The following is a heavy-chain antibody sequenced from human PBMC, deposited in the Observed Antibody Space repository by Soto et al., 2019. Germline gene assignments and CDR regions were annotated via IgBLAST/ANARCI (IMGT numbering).Heavy chain of an antibody. CDR3: ARRGYYDSSGHVAD. CDR1: GGTFSRYA. D-gene: IGHD3-22*01. CDR2: IIPILGTA. V-gene: IGHV1-69*01. Sequence: QVQLVQYCAEVNKPGSSVKVSCKASGGTFSRYAISWVRQAPGQGLEWMGGIIPILGTANYAQKFQGRVTITAAESTSTAYIELSSLRSEDTAVYYCARRGYYDSSGHVADWVQGTLVTVSS. J-gene: IGHJ1*01.